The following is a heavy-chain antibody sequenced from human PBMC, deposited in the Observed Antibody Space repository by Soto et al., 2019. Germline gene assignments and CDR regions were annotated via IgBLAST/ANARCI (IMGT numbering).Heavy chain of an antibody. CDR2: VNGDVSST. V-gene: IGHV3-74*01. J-gene: IGHJ4*02. CDR1: GYTVSSYW. CDR3: ERVMANLPWYFDY. Sequence: XVSLRLSFAASGYTVSSYWMHWVRQAPGKGLVWVSRVNGDVSSTSYADPVKGRFTISRDNAKNTVHLQMDSLRAEDTAVYYCERVMANLPWYFDYWGQGTLVTVSS. D-gene: IGHD2-8*01.